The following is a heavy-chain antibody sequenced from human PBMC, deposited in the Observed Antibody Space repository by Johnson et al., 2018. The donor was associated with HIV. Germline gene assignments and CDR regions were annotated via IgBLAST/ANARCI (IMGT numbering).Heavy chain of an antibody. CDR2: INWNGGST. CDR3: AKESAFDI. J-gene: IGHJ3*02. CDR1: GFTFSSYW. Sequence: QVQLVESGGGLVQPGGSLRLSCAASGFTFSSYWMNWVRQAPGKGLEWVSGINWNGGSTGYADSVKGRFTISRDNSKNTLYLQMNSLRAEDTAVYYCAKESAFDIWGQGTMVTVSS. V-gene: IGHV3-NL1*01.